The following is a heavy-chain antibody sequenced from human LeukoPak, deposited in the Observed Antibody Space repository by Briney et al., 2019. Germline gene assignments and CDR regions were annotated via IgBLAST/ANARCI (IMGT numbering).Heavy chain of an antibody. J-gene: IGHJ4*02. CDR3: VRVGVAGTGW. CDR1: GFTFDDYA. Sequence: RPGGSLRLSCAASGFTFDDYAMHWVRQAPGKGLEWVAVISYDGSDKYYADSVKGRFTISRDNSKNSLYLQMNSLRAEDTAVYYCVRVGVAGTGWWGQGTLVTVSS. CDR2: ISYDGSDK. D-gene: IGHD6-19*01. V-gene: IGHV3-30*03.